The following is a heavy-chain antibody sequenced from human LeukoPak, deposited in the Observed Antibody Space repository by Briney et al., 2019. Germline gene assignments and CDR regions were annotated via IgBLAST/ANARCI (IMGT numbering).Heavy chain of an antibody. CDR3: ARDTDYYGSGASYFDY. CDR1: GGSISSYY. Sequence: SKTLSLTCTVSGGSISSYYWSWIRQPPGKGLEWIGYIYYSGSTNYNPSLKSRVTISVDTSKNQFSLKLSSVTAADTAVYYCARDTDYYGSGASYFDYWGQGTLVTVSS. D-gene: IGHD3-10*01. V-gene: IGHV4-59*12. J-gene: IGHJ4*02. CDR2: IYYSGST.